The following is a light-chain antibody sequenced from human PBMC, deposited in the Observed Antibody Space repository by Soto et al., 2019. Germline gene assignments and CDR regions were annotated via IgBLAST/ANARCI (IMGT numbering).Light chain of an antibody. CDR2: GAS. V-gene: IGKV3-15*01. Sequence: EIVMTQSPATLSVSPGERATLSCRASQSVSSNLAWYQQKPGQAPRLLIYGASTRATGIPTRFSGSGSGTEFTLTISSLQSADFAVYYCQQYNNWPGTFGQRTKV. CDR3: QQYNNWPGT. J-gene: IGKJ1*01. CDR1: QSVSSN.